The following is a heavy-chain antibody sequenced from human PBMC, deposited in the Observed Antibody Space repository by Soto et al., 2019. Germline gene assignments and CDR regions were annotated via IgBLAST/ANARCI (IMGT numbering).Heavy chain of an antibody. CDR2: MNPNSGNT. J-gene: IGHJ4*02. D-gene: IGHD3-3*01. CDR1: GYTFTSYD. Sequence: QVQLVQSGAEVKKPGASVKVSCKASGYTFTSYDINWVRQATGQGLEWMGWMNPNSGNTGYAQKFQGRVTMTRNNSISTAYMELSSLRSEDTAVYYCARARTYYDFWSGYSSLFDYWGQGTLVTVSS. V-gene: IGHV1-8*01. CDR3: ARARTYYDFWSGYSSLFDY.